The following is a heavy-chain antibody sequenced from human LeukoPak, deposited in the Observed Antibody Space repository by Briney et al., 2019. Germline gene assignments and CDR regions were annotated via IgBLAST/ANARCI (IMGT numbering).Heavy chain of an antibody. V-gene: IGHV4-38-2*02. CDR3: AREGDYTLGHGAFEY. CDR2: VHHSGST. CDR1: GYSISSGYF. J-gene: IGHJ4*02. D-gene: IGHD4-17*01. Sequence: SETLSLTCTVSGYSISSGYFWGWFRQPPGKGLEWIGSVHHSGSTYYNPSLKSRVHISVDTSKNQFSLNLNSVTAADTAVYYCAREGDYTLGHGAFEYWGQGTLVTVSS.